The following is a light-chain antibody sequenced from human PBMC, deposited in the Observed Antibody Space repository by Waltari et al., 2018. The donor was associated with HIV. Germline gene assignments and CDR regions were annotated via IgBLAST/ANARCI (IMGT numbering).Light chain of an antibody. Sequence: DIVMTQSPDSLAVSLGERATINCKSSQSVLYSSNHKNYLAWYQQKPGQPPKLLIYWASTRESGVPDRFSGSGSGTDFTLTISSLQAEDVAVYYCQQYYSTLYTFGQGTKLEIK. CDR3: QQYYSTLYT. CDR2: WAS. V-gene: IGKV4-1*01. J-gene: IGKJ2*01. CDR1: QSVLYSSNHKNY.